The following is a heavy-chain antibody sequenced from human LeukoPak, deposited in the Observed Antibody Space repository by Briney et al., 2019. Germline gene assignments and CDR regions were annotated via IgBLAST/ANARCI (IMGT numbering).Heavy chain of an antibody. J-gene: IGHJ4*02. CDR3: AHSPPRQLVRHSPFDY. CDR1: GFSLSTSGVG. CDR2: IYWNDDK. D-gene: IGHD6-13*01. V-gene: IGHV2-5*01. Sequence: SGPTLAKPTQTLTLTCTFSGFSLSTSGVGVVWIRQPPGKALEWLALIYWNDDKRYSPSLKTRLTITENTSKNQVVLTMTTMDPMDTATYYCAHSPPRQLVRHSPFDYWGQGTLVTVSS.